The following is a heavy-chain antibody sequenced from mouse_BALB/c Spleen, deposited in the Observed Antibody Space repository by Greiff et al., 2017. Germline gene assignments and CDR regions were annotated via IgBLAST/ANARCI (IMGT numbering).Heavy chain of an antibody. CDR3: SYYGSTFAY. Sequence: VQLQQSGPELVKPGASVKISCKASGYAFSSSWMNWVKQRPGQGLEWIGRIYPGDGDTNYNGKFKGKATLTADKSSSTAYMQLSSLTSVDSAVYFCSYYGSTFAYWGQGTLVTVSA. J-gene: IGHJ3*01. CDR1: GYAFSSSW. D-gene: IGHD1-1*01. V-gene: IGHV1-82*01. CDR2: IYPGDGDT.